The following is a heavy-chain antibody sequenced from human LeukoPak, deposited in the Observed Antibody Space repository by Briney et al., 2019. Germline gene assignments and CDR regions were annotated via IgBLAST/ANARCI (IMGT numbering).Heavy chain of an antibody. CDR3: AREESGISIFGVVIF. D-gene: IGHD3-3*01. CDR1: GFTFSSYA. CDR2: ISHDGSNK. V-gene: IGHV3-30-3*01. Sequence: PGGSLRLSCAASGFTFSSYAMHWVRQAPGKGLGWVAIISHDGSNKYYADSVKGRFTISRDNSKNTLYLQMNSLGAEDTAVYYCAREESGISIFGVVIFWGQGTLVTVSS. J-gene: IGHJ4*02.